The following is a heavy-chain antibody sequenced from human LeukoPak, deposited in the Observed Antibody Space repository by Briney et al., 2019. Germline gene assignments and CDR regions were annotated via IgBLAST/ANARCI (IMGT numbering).Heavy chain of an antibody. CDR1: GFTFSTYG. J-gene: IGHJ4*02. CDR3: ARDRSYDFWSGYSTPDY. CDR2: ISNDGSDK. V-gene: IGHV3-30*03. D-gene: IGHD3-3*01. Sequence: GGSLRLSCAASGFTFSTYGMHWVRQAPGKGLEWVAVISNDGSDKYYADSVKGRFTISRDNSKNTLDLQMNSLRAEDTAVYYCARDRSYDFWSGYSTPDYWGQGTLVTVSS.